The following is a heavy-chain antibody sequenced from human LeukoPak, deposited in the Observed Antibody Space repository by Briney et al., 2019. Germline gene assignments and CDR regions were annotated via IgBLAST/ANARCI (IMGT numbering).Heavy chain of an antibody. CDR1: GFTFSSYG. J-gene: IGHJ4*02. CDR2: IQYDGSYK. D-gene: IGHD1-14*01. Sequence: GGSLRLSCAASGFTFSSYGMHWVRQAPGRGLEWVTFIQYDGSYKYYADSVKGRFTISRDNSKNTLYLQMNSLRAEDTAVYYCAKGLSYGNNHYFDRWGQGTLVTVSS. V-gene: IGHV3-30*02. CDR3: AKGLSYGNNHYFDR.